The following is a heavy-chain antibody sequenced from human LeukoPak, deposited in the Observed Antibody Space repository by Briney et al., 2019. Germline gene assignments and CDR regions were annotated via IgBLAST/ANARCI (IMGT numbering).Heavy chain of an antibody. CDR1: GGSISSGGYY. V-gene: IGHV4-31*03. D-gene: IGHD3-9*01. CDR2: IYYSGST. CDR3: ARGVYDILTGPFDY. Sequence: SETLSLTCTVSGGSISSGGYYWSWIRQHPGKGLEWIGYIYYSGSTYYNPSLKSRVTLSVDTSKNQFSLKLSSVAAADTAVYYCARGVYDILTGPFDYWGQGTLVTVSS. J-gene: IGHJ4*02.